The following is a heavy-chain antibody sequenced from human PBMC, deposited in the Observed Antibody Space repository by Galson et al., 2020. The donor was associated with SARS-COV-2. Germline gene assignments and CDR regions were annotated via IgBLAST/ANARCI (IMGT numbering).Heavy chain of an antibody. CDR2: ISSSGGIT. J-gene: IGHJ6*02. V-gene: IGHV3-21*06. D-gene: IGHD3-3*01. CDR1: GFTFSLRS. Sequence: GGSVRLSCAASGFTFSLRSMNWVRQAPGKGLEWLSSISSSGGITHYADSVKGRFTISRDNAKNSLYLQMNSLRAEDTALYYCARDFDFWKGLLHNCGLDAWGQGTAFTVS. CDR3: ARDFDFWKGLLHNCGLDA.